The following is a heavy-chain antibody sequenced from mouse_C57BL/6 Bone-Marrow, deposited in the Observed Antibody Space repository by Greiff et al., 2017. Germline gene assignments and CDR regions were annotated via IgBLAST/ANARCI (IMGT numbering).Heavy chain of an antibody. D-gene: IGHD2-5*01. CDR1: GYTFTDYY. Sequence: VQLQQSGPVLVKPGASVKMSCKASGYTFTDYYMNWVKQSHGKSLEWIGVINPYNGGTSYNQKFKGKATLTVDKSSSTAYMELNSLTSEDSAVYYCARSYSNYAWFAYWGQGTLVTVSA. CDR2: INPYNGGT. CDR3: ARSYSNYAWFAY. V-gene: IGHV1-19*01. J-gene: IGHJ3*01.